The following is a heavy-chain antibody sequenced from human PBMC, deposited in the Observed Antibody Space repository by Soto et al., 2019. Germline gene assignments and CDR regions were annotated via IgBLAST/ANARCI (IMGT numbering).Heavy chain of an antibody. CDR3: ASPPQVVAATRRRDYYYYMDV. Sequence: SETLSLTCAVYGGSFSGYYWSWIRQPPGKGLEWIGEINHSGSTNYNPSLKSRVTISVDTSKNQFSLKLSSVTAADTAVYYCASPPQVVAATRRRDYYYYMDVWGKGTTVTVSS. J-gene: IGHJ6*03. CDR1: GGSFSGYY. CDR2: INHSGST. D-gene: IGHD2-15*01. V-gene: IGHV4-34*01.